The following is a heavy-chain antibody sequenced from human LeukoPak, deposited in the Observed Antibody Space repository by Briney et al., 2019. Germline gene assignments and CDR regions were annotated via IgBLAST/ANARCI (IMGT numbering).Heavy chain of an antibody. V-gene: IGHV3-30*18. CDR3: AKGGSGSPEDY. D-gene: IGHD3-10*01. CDR1: GFTFSSYG. J-gene: IGHJ4*02. CDR2: ISYDGSNK. Sequence: HPGGSLRLSCAASGFTFSSYGMHWVRQAPGKGLEWVAVISYDGSNKYYADPVKGRFTISRDNSKNTLYLQMNSLRAEDTAVYYCAKGGSGSPEDYWGQGTLVTVSS.